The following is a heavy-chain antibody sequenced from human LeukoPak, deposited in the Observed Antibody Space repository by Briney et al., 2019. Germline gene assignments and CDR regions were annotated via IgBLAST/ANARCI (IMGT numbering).Heavy chain of an antibody. Sequence: SETLSLTCAVSGYSTSSGYYWGWIRQPPGKGLEWIGSIYHSGSTYYNPSLKSRVTISVDTSKNQFSLKLSSVTAADTAVYYCAVNIVVVPAASFDYWGQGTLVTVSS. CDR3: AVNIVVVPAASFDY. CDR1: GYSTSSGYY. J-gene: IGHJ4*02. CDR2: IYHSGST. D-gene: IGHD2-2*01. V-gene: IGHV4-38-2*01.